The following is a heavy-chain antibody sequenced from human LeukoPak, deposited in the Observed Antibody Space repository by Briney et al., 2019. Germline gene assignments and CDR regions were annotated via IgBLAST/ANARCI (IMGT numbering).Heavy chain of an antibody. Sequence: SETLSLTCTVSGGSISSYHWSWIRQPPGTGLEWIGYIYYNGRTNYKPSLKSRVNISVDTSKNQFSLRLSSVTAADTAVYYCARPILTNYHDAFDIWGQGTMVTVSS. V-gene: IGHV4-59*01. CDR2: IYYNGRT. CDR1: GGSISSYH. J-gene: IGHJ3*02. D-gene: IGHD2-15*01. CDR3: ARPILTNYHDAFDI.